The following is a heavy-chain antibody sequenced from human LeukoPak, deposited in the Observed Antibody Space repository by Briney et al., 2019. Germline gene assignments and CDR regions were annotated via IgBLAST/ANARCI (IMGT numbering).Heavy chain of an antibody. Sequence: GGSLRLSCAVSGFAFRSHNLHWDRQAPGKGLEWVAVIWADGSHQYYADSVKGRFIISKDNSKDIVYLRLNNLRADDTAVYYCAREKLLLGFDFWGQGALVTVSA. CDR3: AREKLLLGFDF. J-gene: IGHJ4*02. CDR2: IWADGSHQ. CDR1: GFAFRSHN. V-gene: IGHV3-33*08. D-gene: IGHD3-10*01.